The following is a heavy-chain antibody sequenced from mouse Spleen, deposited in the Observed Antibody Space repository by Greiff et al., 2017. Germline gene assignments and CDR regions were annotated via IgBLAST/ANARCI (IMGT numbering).Heavy chain of an antibody. D-gene: IGHD2-3*01. CDR2: IYPSDSYT. CDR3: TRCVYDGSSMDY. J-gene: IGHJ4*01. CDR1: GYTFTSYW. V-gene: IGHV1-69*02. Sequence: QVQLQQPGAELVRPGASVKLSCKASGYTFTSYWINWVKQRPGQGLEWIGNIYPSDSYTNYNQKFKDKATLTVDKSSSTAYMQLSSPTSEDSAVYYCTRCVYDGSSMDYWGQGTSVTVSS.